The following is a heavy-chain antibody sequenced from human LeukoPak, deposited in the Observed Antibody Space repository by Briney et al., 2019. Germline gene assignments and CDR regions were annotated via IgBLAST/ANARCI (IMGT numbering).Heavy chain of an antibody. Sequence: ETLSLTCTVSGGSISSYYWSWIRQPPGKGLEWVSRINTDGRTITYADSVKGRFTISRDNAKNTLYLQMNSLRAEDTAVYYCVRSAFLTTEFYFDYWGHGTLVTVSS. J-gene: IGHJ4*01. D-gene: IGHD4-11*01. CDR1: GGSISSYY. V-gene: IGHV3-74*01. CDR2: INTDGRTI. CDR3: VRSAFLTTEFYFDY.